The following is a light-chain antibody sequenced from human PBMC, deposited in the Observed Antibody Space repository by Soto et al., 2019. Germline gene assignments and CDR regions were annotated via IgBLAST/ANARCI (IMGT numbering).Light chain of an antibody. V-gene: IGKV1-5*01. J-gene: IGKJ2*01. CDR1: QSISSW. Sequence: DIQMTQSPSTISASVGDRATITCRASQSISSWLAWYQQKPGKAPKLLIYDASSLESGVPSRFSGSGYGTEFTLTISSLQPDDFATYYCQQYNSPYTFGQGTKVDIK. CDR3: QQYNSPYT. CDR2: DAS.